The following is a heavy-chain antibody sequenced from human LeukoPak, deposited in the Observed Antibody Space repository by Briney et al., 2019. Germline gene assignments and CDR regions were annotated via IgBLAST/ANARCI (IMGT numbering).Heavy chain of an antibody. CDR2: ISAYNGNT. J-gene: IGHJ4*02. Sequence: GASVKVSCKASGYTFTSYGISWVRQAPGQGLEWMGWISAYNGNTNYAQKLQGRVTMTTDTSTSTAYMELRSLRSDDTAVYYCASTPIAAAVLYLDYWGQGTLVTVSS. V-gene: IGHV1-18*01. D-gene: IGHD6-13*01. CDR1: GYTFTSYG. CDR3: ASTPIAAAVLYLDY.